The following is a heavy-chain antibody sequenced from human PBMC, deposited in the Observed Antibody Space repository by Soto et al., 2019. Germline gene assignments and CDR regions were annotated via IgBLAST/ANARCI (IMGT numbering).Heavy chain of an antibody. V-gene: IGHV4-59*13. D-gene: IGHD7-27*01. Sequence: SETLSLTCTVSGGSINNYYWSWIRQTPGKGLEWLGYVYYNGITNYTHSPTSRVTISVDTSKNQVSLNLTSLTAADTATYYFARANWCSEYWGQGTPVPVSS. CDR1: GGSINNYY. CDR2: VYYNGIT. CDR3: ARANWCSEY. J-gene: IGHJ4*02.